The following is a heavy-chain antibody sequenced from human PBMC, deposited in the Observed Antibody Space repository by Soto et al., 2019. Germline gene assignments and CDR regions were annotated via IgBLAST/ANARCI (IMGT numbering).Heavy chain of an antibody. D-gene: IGHD6-19*01. CDR1: GYTLTELS. Sequence: GASVKVSCKVSGYTLTELSMHWVRQAPGKGLEWMGGFDPEDGETIYAQKFQGRVTMTEDTSTDTAYMELSSLRSEDTAVYYCATYAIIAVAFDPWGQGTLVTVS. CDR2: FDPEDGET. V-gene: IGHV1-24*01. J-gene: IGHJ5*02. CDR3: ATYAIIAVAFDP.